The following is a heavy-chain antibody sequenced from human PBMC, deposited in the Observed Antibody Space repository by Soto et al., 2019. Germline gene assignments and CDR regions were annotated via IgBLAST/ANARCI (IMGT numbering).Heavy chain of an antibody. V-gene: IGHV1-3*04. Sequence: QVQLVQSGAEVKKPGASVKVSCKASGYTFTDYAIHWVRQAPGHGLEWMGWIGTGNGYTKFSQKFLDRVTITTDTSATTAYLELTSLRSEDTAVYYCAKGSRMWTPDFWGQATLVTVSS. CDR3: AKGSRMWTPDF. D-gene: IGHD2-21*01. CDR1: GYTFTDYA. J-gene: IGHJ4*02. CDR2: IGTGNGYT.